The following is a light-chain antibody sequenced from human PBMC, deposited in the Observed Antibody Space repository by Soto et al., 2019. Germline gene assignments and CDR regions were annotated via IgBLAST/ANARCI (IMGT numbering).Light chain of an antibody. CDR2: GAS. J-gene: IGKJ2*01. CDR1: QSVSSSY. V-gene: IGKV3-20*01. Sequence: EIVLTQSPGTLSLSPGERVTLSCRASQSVSSSYLAWYQQKFGQAPRLLISGASTRATGIPDRFSGSGSATDFTLTISRLEPEDCAVYYCQQYGSSPYTFGQGTNLEIK. CDR3: QQYGSSPYT.